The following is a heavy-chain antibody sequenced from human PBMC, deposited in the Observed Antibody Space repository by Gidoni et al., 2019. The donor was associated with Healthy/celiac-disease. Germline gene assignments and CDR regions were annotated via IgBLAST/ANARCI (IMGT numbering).Heavy chain of an antibody. CDR2: ISYDGSNK. CDR1: GFTFGSYA. D-gene: IGHD2-2*01. J-gene: IGHJ4*02. Sequence: QVQLVESGGGVVQPGRSLRLSCAASGFTFGSYAMHWVRQAPGKGLGWVAVISYDGSNKYYADSVKGRFTISRDNSKNTLYLQMNSLRAEDTAVYYCARGRRVVPAAKADSSSLLDYWGQGTLVTVSS. CDR3: ARGRRVVPAAKADSSSLLDY. V-gene: IGHV3-30-3*01.